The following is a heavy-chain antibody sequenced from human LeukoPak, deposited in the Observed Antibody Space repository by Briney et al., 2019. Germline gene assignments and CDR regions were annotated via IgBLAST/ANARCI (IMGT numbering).Heavy chain of an antibody. CDR3: ARLSLVAATRNFDY. V-gene: IGHV4-59*12. D-gene: IGHD2-15*01. CDR2: IHYSGST. J-gene: IGHJ4*02. Sequence: SETLSLTCTVSGGSISSYYWSWIRQPPGKGLEWIGYIHYSGSTNYNPSLKSRVTISVDTSKNQFSLKLSSVTAADTAVYYCARLSLVAATRNFDYWGQGTLVTVSS. CDR1: GGSISSYY.